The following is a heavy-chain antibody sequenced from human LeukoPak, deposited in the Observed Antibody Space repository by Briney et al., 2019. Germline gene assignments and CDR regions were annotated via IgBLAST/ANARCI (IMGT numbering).Heavy chain of an antibody. CDR2: IKHDGSEK. CDR3: AKLLGRVSTGYPTG. D-gene: IGHD3-9*01. CDR1: GFTFSSYW. Sequence: GGSLRLSCAASGFTFSSYWMTWGRQAPGKGLEWVSNIKHDGSEKYYVDSVKGRFTISRDNAKNSVYLQMNSLRAEDTAVYYCAKLLGRVSTGYPTGWGQGTLVTVSS. V-gene: IGHV3-7*03. J-gene: IGHJ4*02.